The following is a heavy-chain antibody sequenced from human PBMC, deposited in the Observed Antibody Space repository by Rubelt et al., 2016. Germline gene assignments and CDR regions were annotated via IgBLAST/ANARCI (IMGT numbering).Heavy chain of an antibody. V-gene: IGHV1-69*06. D-gene: IGHD6-19*01. CDR1: GGTFSSYA. CDR3: ARERTWYSSGWLWIFDF. J-gene: IGHJ4*02. CDR2: IIPIFGTA. Sequence: QVQLVQSGAEVKKPGSSVKVSCKASGGTFSSYAISWVRQAPGQGLEWMGGIIPIFGTANYAQKFQGRVTITRDTSASTAYMELSSLRSEDTAVYYCARERTWYSSGWLWIFDFWGQGTLVTVSS.